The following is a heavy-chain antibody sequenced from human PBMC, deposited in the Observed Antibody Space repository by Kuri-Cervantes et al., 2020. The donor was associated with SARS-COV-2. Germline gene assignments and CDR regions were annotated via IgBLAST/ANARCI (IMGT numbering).Heavy chain of an antibody. CDR2: INPSGGST. D-gene: IGHD6-19*01. CDR3: ARGPAYSSGWFVGVGPYYYYYGMDV. Sequence: ASVKVSCKASGYTFTSYYMHWVRQAPGQGLEWMGIINPSGGSTSYAQKFQGRVTMTRDTSTSTVYMELSSLRSEDTAVYYCARGPAYSSGWFVGVGPYYYYYGMDVWGQGTMVTVSS. V-gene: IGHV1-46*01. J-gene: IGHJ6*02. CDR1: GYTFTSYY.